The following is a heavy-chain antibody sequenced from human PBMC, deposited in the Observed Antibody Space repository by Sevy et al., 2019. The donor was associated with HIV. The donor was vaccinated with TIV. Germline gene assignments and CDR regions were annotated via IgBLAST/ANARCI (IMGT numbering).Heavy chain of an antibody. V-gene: IGHV3-30-3*01. CDR2: ISYDGSNK. D-gene: IGHD5-18*01. CDR3: ARDRDTDYYYYYYMDV. CDR1: GFTFGSYA. J-gene: IGHJ6*03. Sequence: GGSLRLSCTASGFTFGSYAMHWVRQAPGKGLEWVAVISYDGSNKYYADSVKGRFTISRDNSKNTLYLQMNSLRAEDTAVYYCARDRDTDYYYYYYMDVWGKGTTVTVSS.